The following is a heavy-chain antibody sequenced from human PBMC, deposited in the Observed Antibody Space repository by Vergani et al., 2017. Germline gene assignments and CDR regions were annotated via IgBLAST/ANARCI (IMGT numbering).Heavy chain of an antibody. D-gene: IGHD4-11*01. CDR3: AKDRSNYRDQYQKYYFDY. CDR2: ISCSGGST. J-gene: IGHJ4*02. CDR1: GFSFSSYA. V-gene: IGHV3-23*01. Sequence: EVQLLESGGGLVQPGGSLRLSCAASGFSFSSYAMSWVRQAPGKGLEWVSAISCSGGSTYYADSVKGRFTISRDNSKNTLYLQMNSLRAEDTAVYYCAKDRSNYRDQYQKYYFDYWGQGTLVTVSS.